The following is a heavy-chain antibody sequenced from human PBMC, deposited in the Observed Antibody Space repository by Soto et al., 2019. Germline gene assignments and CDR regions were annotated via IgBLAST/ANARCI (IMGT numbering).Heavy chain of an antibody. Sequence: SETLSLTCTGSGGSISSYYWSWIRQPAGKGLEWIGRIYTSGSTNYNPSLKSRVTMSVDTSKNQFSLRLISVTAADTAVYYCTRQQSDDNYFDPWGQGTLVTVSS. D-gene: IGHD6-13*01. CDR3: TRQQSDDNYFDP. CDR1: GGSISSYY. CDR2: IYTSGST. V-gene: IGHV4-4*07. J-gene: IGHJ5*02.